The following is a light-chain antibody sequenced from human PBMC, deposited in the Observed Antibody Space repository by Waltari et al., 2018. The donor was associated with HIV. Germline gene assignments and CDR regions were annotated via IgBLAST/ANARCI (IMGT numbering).Light chain of an antibody. CDR3: QQYEASPPMYT. CDR2: DAS. CDR1: QTINRNY. Sequence: EPVLTQSPGTLSLSSGERATLSCRAGQTINRNYLAWYQHKPGLPPRLLIYDASTRAAGIPDRFSGGGSGTDFTLTISRLEPEDFAIYFCQQYEASPPMYTFGQGTRLEV. J-gene: IGKJ2*01. V-gene: IGKV3-20*01.